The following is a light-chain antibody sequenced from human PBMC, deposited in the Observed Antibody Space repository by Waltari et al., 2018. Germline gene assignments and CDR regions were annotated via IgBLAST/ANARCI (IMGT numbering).Light chain of an antibody. CDR1: SSDGGGYNY. J-gene: IGLJ3*02. V-gene: IGLV2-11*01. CDR3: CSYAGSSFWV. Sequence: QSALTQPRSVSGSPGQSVTIPCTGTSSDGGGYNYVSWYQQHPGKAPKLMIYDVSKRPSGVPDRFSGSKSGTTASLTISGLQAEDEADYYCCSYAGSSFWVFGGGTKLTVL. CDR2: DVS.